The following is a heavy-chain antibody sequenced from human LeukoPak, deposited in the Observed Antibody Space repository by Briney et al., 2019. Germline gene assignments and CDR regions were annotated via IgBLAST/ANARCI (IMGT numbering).Heavy chain of an antibody. CDR2: IHYSGST. J-gene: IGHJ6*03. V-gene: IGHV4-39*07. CDR1: GGSLSSSSYY. CDR3: ARTYSSSNHYSSYIDV. D-gene: IGHD6-6*01. Sequence: SETLSLTCTVSGGSLSSSSYYWDWIRQPPGKGLEWIGNIHYSGSTYCNPSLRSRVTISVDTSKNQFSLKLSSVTAADTAVYSCARTYSSSNHYSSYIDVWGKGTTVTVSS.